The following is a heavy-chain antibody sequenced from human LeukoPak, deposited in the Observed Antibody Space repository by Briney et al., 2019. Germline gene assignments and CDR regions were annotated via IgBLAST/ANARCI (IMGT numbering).Heavy chain of an antibody. CDR1: GYTFTNYG. D-gene: IGHD2-2*01. J-gene: IGHJ4*02. V-gene: IGHV1-2*02. CDR3: ARGRSLVCSSTSCPVGY. CDR2: INPNSGGT. Sequence: ASVKVSCKASGYTFTNYGISWVRQAPGQGLEWMGWINPNSGGTNYAQKFQGRVTMTRDTSISTAYMELSRLRSDDTAVYYCARGRSLVCSSTSCPVGYWGQGTLVTVSS.